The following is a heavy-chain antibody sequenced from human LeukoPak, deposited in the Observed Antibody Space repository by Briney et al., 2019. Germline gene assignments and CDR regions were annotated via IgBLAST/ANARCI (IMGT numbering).Heavy chain of an antibody. V-gene: IGHV1-69*13. D-gene: IGHD2-2*02. CDR1: GGTFSSYA. Sequence: GASVKVSCKASGGTFSSYAISWVRQAPGQGLEWMGGIIPIFGTANYAQKFQGRVTITADESTSTAYMELSSLRSEDTAVYYCAVLSGRELLNHGYWGQGTLVTVSS. CDR2: IIPIFGTA. J-gene: IGHJ4*02. CDR3: AVLSGRELLNHGY.